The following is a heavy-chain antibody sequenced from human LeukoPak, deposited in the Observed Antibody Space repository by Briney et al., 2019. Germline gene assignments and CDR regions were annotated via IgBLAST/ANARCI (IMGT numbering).Heavy chain of an antibody. CDR3: ARGGFGDTDFDY. V-gene: IGHV1-2*02. CDR1: GYTFTGYY. Sequence: GASVKVSCKASGYTFTGYYMHWVRQAPGQGLEWMGWINPNSGGTNYAQKFQGRVTMTRDTSTSTVYMELSSLRSEDTAVYYCARGGFGDTDFDYWGQGTLVTVSS. D-gene: IGHD3-10*01. J-gene: IGHJ4*02. CDR2: INPNSGGT.